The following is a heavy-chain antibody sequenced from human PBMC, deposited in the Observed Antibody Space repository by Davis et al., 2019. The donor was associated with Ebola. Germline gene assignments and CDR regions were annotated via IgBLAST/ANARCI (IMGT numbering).Heavy chain of an antibody. CDR1: GYTFTGYY. Sequence: ASVKVSCKASGYTFTGYYMHWVRQAPGQGLEWMGWINPNSGGTNYAQKFQGRVTMTRDTSISTAYMELSRLRSDGTAVYYCASQVEYSSSETLDYWGQGTLVTVSS. J-gene: IGHJ4*02. D-gene: IGHD6-6*01. CDR2: INPNSGGT. V-gene: IGHV1-2*02. CDR3: ASQVEYSSSETLDY.